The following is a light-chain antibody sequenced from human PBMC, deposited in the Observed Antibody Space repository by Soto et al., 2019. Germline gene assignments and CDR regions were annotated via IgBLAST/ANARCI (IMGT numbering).Light chain of an antibody. J-gene: IGLJ2*01. CDR3: SSYTSSSTLV. Sequence: QSALTQPASVSGPPGQSLTISCTGTSSDVGGYNFVSWYQQHPGKAPKLMIYEVSDRPSGVSYRFSGSKSGNTASLTISGLQAEDEADYYCSSYTSSSTLVFGGGTKLTVL. CDR2: EVS. CDR1: SSDVGGYNF. V-gene: IGLV2-14*01.